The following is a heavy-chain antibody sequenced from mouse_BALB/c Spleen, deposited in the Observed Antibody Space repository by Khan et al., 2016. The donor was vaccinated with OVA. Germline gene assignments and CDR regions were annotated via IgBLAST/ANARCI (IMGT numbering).Heavy chain of an antibody. CDR3: ARDYYVNFDY. CDR1: GFTFSSFG. CDR2: ISSGSSTI. Sequence: EVELVESGGGLVQPGGSRKLSCAATGFTFSSFGMHWVRQDPAKGLEWVAFISSGSSTIYYADTVKGRFTISRDNPKNTQFLQLTSLRSEDTAMYYCARDYYVNFDYWGQGTTLTVSS. V-gene: IGHV5-17*02. D-gene: IGHD1-1*01. J-gene: IGHJ2*01.